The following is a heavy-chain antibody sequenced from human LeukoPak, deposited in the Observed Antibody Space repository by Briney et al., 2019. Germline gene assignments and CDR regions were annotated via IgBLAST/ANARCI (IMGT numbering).Heavy chain of an antibody. D-gene: IGHD6-19*01. V-gene: IGHV1-69*05. J-gene: IGHJ3*02. CDR2: NIPIFGTA. CDR1: GGTFSSYA. CDR3: ARDSTNGIAVKGDAFDI. Sequence: SVKVSCKASGGTFSSYAISWVRQAPGQGLEWMGGNIPIFGTANYAQKFQGRVTITTDESTSTAYMELSSLRSEDTAVYYCARDSTNGIAVKGDAFDIWGQGTMVTVSS.